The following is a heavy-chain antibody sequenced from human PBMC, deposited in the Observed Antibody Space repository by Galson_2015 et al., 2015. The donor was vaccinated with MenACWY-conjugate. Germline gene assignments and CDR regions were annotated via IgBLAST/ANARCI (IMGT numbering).Heavy chain of an antibody. CDR2: INRDGGGT. CDR3: ARIIHDGVDY. D-gene: IGHD1-1*01. Sequence: SLRLSCAASGFTFDSYRMSWVRQAPVTGLEWVTNINRDGGGTYYASSVKGRFPISQDNAENSLYLHMNSLRAEDTAIYYCARIIHDGVDYRGQGALVTGSS. J-gene: IGHJ4*02. CDR1: GFTFDSYR. V-gene: IGHV3-7*01.